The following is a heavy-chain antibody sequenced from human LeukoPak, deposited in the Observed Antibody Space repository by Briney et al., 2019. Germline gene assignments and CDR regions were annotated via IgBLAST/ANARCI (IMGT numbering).Heavy chain of an antibody. CDR2: IYHSGYT. V-gene: IGHV4-59*01. J-gene: IGHJ4*02. D-gene: IGHD2-8*01. CDR3: SRENGAFSPFGY. CDR1: GASISSYY. Sequence: PSQTLSLTCTVSGASISSYYWSWIRQPPGKGLEWIGCIYHSGYTNYNPSLKSRVTISVDTSKNQFSLKLSSVTAADTAVYYCSRENGAFSPFGYWGQGTLVTVPS.